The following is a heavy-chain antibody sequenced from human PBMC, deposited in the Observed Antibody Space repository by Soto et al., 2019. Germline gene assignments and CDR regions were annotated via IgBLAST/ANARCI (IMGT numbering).Heavy chain of an antibody. CDR1: GGTFSSYA. CDR2: IIPIFGTA. V-gene: IGHV1-69*01. Sequence: QVQLVQSGAEVKKPGSSVKVSCKASGGTFSSYAISWVRQAPGQGLEWMGGIIPIFGTANYAQKFQGRVTITADESTSTAYMELSSLRSEDTAVYYCARESSYGSSGYYPPVLAMNAFDIWGQGTMVTVSS. J-gene: IGHJ3*02. CDR3: ARESSYGSSGYYPPVLAMNAFDI. D-gene: IGHD3-22*01.